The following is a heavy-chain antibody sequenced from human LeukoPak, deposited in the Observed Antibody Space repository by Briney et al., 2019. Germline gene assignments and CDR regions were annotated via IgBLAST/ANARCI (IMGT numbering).Heavy chain of an antibody. CDR2: IYHSGST. D-gene: IGHD1-26*01. CDR3: ARDVGATPVDY. J-gene: IGHJ4*02. V-gene: IGHV4-38-2*02. CDR1: GGSISSGYY. Sequence: SETLSLTCTVSGGSISSGYYWGWIRQPPGKGLEWIGSIYHSGSTYYNPSLKSRVTISVDTSKNQFSLKLSSVTAADTAVYYCARDVGATPVDYWGQGTLVTVSS.